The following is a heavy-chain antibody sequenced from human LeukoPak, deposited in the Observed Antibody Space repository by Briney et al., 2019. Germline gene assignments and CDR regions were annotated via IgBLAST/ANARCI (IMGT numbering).Heavy chain of an antibody. CDR2: ISSSSSYI. V-gene: IGHV3-21*01. CDR3: ASGPHYDFWSGSQDV. D-gene: IGHD3-3*01. Sequence: GGSLRLSCAASGFTFSSYSMNWVRQAPGKGLEWVSSISSSSSYIYYADSVEGRFTISRDNAKNSLYLQMNSLRAEDTAVYYCASGPHYDFWSGSQDVWGQGTTVTVSS. J-gene: IGHJ6*02. CDR1: GFTFSSYS.